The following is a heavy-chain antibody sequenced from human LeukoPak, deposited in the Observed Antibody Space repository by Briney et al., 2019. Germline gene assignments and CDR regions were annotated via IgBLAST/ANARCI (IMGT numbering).Heavy chain of an antibody. D-gene: IGHD3-22*01. CDR1: GGSISSSSYY. V-gene: IGHV4-39*01. CDR2: IYYSGST. J-gene: IGHJ3*02. CDR3: ARKSLTYYETLDAFDI. Sequence: SETLSLTCTVSGGSISSSSYYWGWIRQPPGKGLEWIGSIYYSGSTYYNPSLKSRVTISVDTSKNQFSLKLSSVTAADTAIYYCARKSLTYYETLDAFDIWGQGTMVTVSS.